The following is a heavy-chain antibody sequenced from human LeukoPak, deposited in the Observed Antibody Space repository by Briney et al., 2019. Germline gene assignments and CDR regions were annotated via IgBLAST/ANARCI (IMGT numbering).Heavy chain of an antibody. V-gene: IGHV3-33*06. CDR3: GKDAFRVVITFYYYYYMDV. Sequence: PGRSLRLSCAASGFTFSSYGMHWVRQAPGKGLEWVAVIWYDGSNKYYADSVKGRFTISRDNSKNTLYLQMNSLRAEDTAVYYFGKDAFRVVITFYYYYYMDVWGKGTTVTVSS. CDR1: GFTFSSYG. J-gene: IGHJ6*03. CDR2: IWYDGSNK. D-gene: IGHD3-3*01.